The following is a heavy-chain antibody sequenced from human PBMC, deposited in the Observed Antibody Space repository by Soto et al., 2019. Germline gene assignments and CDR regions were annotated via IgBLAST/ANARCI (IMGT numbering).Heavy chain of an antibody. Sequence: QVQLVESGGGVVQPGRSLRLSCAASGFSFSSNAMHWVRQTPGKGLEWVAIIWYDGSNKYYADPVKGRFTISRDNAKNIVYLQMNSLRAEGKAVYYCARGGVSARPDVWGQGTLVTISS. J-gene: IGHJ1*01. V-gene: IGHV3-33*01. CDR1: GFSFSSNA. CDR2: IWYDGSNK. D-gene: IGHD6-6*01. CDR3: ARGGVSARPDV.